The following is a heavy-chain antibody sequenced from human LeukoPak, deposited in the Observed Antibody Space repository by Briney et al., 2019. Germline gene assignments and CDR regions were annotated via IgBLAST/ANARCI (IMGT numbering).Heavy chain of an antibody. Sequence: PSETLSLTCTVSSGSICSHYWSWIRQPPGKGLEWIGYIYYSGSTNYNPSLKSRVTISVDTSKNQFSLKLSSVTAADTAVYYCARAGGAGDLASGWFAPWGQGTQVTVSS. CDR3: ARAGGAGDLASGWFAP. D-gene: IGHD1-26*01. J-gene: IGHJ5*02. CDR2: IYYSGST. CDR1: SGSICSHY. V-gene: IGHV4-59*11.